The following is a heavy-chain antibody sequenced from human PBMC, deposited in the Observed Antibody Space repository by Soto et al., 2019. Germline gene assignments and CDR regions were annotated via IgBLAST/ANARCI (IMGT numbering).Heavy chain of an antibody. Sequence: SETLSLTCAVSGYSTSSGYYWGWIRQPPGKGLEWLGSIYHSGSTYYNPSLKSRVTISVDTSKNQFSLKLSSVTAADTAVYYCARVPDYYDSSGRLYYFDYWRQGTLVTVSS. V-gene: IGHV4-38-2*01. J-gene: IGHJ4*02. CDR3: ARVPDYYDSSGRLYYFDY. CDR2: IYHSGST. D-gene: IGHD3-22*01. CDR1: GYSTSSGYY.